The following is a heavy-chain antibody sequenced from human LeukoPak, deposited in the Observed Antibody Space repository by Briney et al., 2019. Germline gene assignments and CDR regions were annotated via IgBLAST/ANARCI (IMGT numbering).Heavy chain of an antibody. CDR2: IRYDGSDK. CDR1: GFTFSRYG. D-gene: IGHD6-19*01. Sequence: GGSLRLSCAASGFTFSRYGMHWVRQAPGKGLEWVAFIRYDGSDKYYADSVKGRFTISRDNSKNTLYLQMDSLRADDTSVYYCAKIGVVAGHFDYWGQGTLVTVSS. J-gene: IGHJ4*02. CDR3: AKIGVVAGHFDY. V-gene: IGHV3-30*02.